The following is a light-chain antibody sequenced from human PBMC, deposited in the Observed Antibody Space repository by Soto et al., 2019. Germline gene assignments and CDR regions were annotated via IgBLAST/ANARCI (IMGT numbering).Light chain of an antibody. CDR3: QKYSTFPRT. CDR2: GES. Sequence: EIVMTQSPATLSVSPGEKATLSCRASQSVSNNLAWFQQKPGQVPRLLIYGESNRATGVPDRFSGSGSGTELNLTITKLQPDDFATFYCQKYSTFPRTFGQGTKVDIK. V-gene: IGKV3-15*01. CDR1: QSVSNN. J-gene: IGKJ1*01.